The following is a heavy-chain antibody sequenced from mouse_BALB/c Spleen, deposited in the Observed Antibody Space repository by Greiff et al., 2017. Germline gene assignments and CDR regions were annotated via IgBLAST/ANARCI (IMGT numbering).Heavy chain of an antibody. D-gene: IGHD1-1*01. CDR1: GYTFTSYW. CDR2: INPSTGYT. J-gene: IGHJ1*01. CDR3: AREILRSGGYFDV. V-gene: IGHV1-7*01. Sequence: QVQLQQSGAELAKPGASVKMSCKASGYTFTSYWMHWVKQRPGQGLEWIGYINPSTGYTEYNQKFKDKATLTADKSSSTAYMQLSSLTSEDSAVYYCAREILRSGGYFDVWGAGTTVTVSS.